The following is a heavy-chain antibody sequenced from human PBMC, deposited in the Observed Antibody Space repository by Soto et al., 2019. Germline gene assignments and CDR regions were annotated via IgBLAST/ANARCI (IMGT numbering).Heavy chain of an antibody. CDR3: ARDPFGYYMNYFDN. Sequence: GGSLRLSCAASGFTFSSYAMSWVRQAPGKGLEWVSGISGSGGSTYYADSVKGRFTISRDDSKNTLYLQMNSLRAEDTAIFYCARDPFGYYMNYFDNWGQGTLVTVSS. D-gene: IGHD1-26*01. CDR2: ISGSGGST. V-gene: IGHV3-23*01. CDR1: GFTFSSYA. J-gene: IGHJ4*02.